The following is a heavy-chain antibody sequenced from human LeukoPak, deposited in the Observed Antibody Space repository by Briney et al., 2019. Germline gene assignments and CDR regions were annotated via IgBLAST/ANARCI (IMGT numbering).Heavy chain of an antibody. CDR2: ISYDGSNK. V-gene: IGHV3-30*04. D-gene: IGHD4-17*01. J-gene: IGHJ4*02. CDR1: GFTFSSYA. Sequence: GRSLRLSCAASGFTFSSYAMHWVRQAPGKGLEWVAVISYDGSNKYYADSVKGRFTISRDNSKNTLYLQMNSLRAEDTAVYYCARDERASTVPGFVYWGQGTLVTVSS. CDR3: ARDERASTVPGFVY.